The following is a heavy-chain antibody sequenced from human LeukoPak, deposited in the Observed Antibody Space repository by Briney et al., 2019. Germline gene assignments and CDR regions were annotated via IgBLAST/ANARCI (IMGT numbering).Heavy chain of an antibody. CDR3: AKALVGASGPRNWFDP. CDR2: INPNSGGT. Sequence: ASVKVSCKASGYTFTGYYMHWVRQAPGQGLEWMGWINPNSGGTNYAQKFQGRVTITTDESTSTAYMELSSLRSEDTAVYYCAKALVGASGPRNWFDPWGQGTLVTVSS. D-gene: IGHD1-26*01. J-gene: IGHJ5*02. CDR1: GYTFTGYY. V-gene: IGHV1-2*02.